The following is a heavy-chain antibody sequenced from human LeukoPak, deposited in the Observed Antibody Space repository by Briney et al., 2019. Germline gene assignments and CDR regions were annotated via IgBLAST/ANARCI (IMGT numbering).Heavy chain of an antibody. J-gene: IGHJ3*02. CDR3: AKDQGVVPGDAFDI. V-gene: IGHV3-23*01. D-gene: IGHD2-2*01. CDR1: GFTFSSYP. CDR2: ISGCGGRT. Sequence: GGSLRLSCAASGFTFSSYPMSWVRQAPGKGLEWVSAISGCGGRTYYADSVKGRFTISRDNSKQPLYLQMNSLRAGDTAVYYCAKDQGVVPGDAFDIWGQGTMVTVSS.